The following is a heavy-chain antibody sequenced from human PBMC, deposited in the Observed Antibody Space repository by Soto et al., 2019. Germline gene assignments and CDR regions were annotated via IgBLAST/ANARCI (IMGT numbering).Heavy chain of an antibody. Sequence: EVKVVESGGGLVQPGGSLRLSCAASGFTFSDNWMHWVRKPPGKGPVWVSRISGEASSTSYADSVKGRFTISRDSAKNTVYLQMDSLRVEDTAVYYCTRGGTRTTYWGLFDSWGQGTLVTVSS. J-gene: IGHJ4*02. D-gene: IGHD7-27*01. CDR1: GFTFSDNW. V-gene: IGHV3-74*01. CDR2: ISGEASST. CDR3: TRGGTRTTYWGLFDS.